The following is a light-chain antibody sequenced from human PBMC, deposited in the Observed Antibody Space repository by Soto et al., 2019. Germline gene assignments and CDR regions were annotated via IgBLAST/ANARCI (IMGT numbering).Light chain of an antibody. J-gene: IGLJ2*01. V-gene: IGLV2-8*01. Sequence: QSALTQPPSASGSPGQSVTISCTGTSSDVGGYDYVSWFQHHPGKAPKLIIYDVTKRPSGVPDRFSGSKSDNTASLTVSGLEGEDEADYFCTSYAGSKLRVFGGGTKLTVL. CDR2: DVT. CDR1: SSDVGGYDY. CDR3: TSYAGSKLRV.